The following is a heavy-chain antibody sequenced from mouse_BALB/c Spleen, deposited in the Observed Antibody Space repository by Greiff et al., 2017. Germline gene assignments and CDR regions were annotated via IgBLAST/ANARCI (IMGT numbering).Heavy chain of an antibody. V-gene: IGHV2-9*02. CDR2: IWAGGST. CDR1: GFSLTSYG. Sequence: VQLQESGPGLVAPSQSLSITCTVSGFSLTSYGVHWVRQPPGKGLEWLGVIWAGGSTNYNSALMSRLSISKDNSKSQVFLKMNSLQTDDTAMYYCAIGNYEVFAYWGQGTLVTVSA. CDR3: AIGNYEVFAY. D-gene: IGHD2-1*01. J-gene: IGHJ3*01.